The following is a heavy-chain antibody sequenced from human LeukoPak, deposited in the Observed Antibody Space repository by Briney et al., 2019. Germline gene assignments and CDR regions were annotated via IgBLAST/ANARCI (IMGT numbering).Heavy chain of an antibody. D-gene: IGHD2-2*01. J-gene: IGHJ4*02. Sequence: GGSLRVSCAASEFTFSSYSMNWVRQAPGKGLEWVSSISSSSNIYYADSVKGRFAISRDNAKNALYLQMNSLRAEDTAVYYCARGAGYCSSSSCHLWSDYWGQGTLVTVSS. CDR3: ARGAGYCSSSSCHLWSDY. CDR2: ISSSSNI. V-gene: IGHV3-21*01. CDR1: EFTFSSYS.